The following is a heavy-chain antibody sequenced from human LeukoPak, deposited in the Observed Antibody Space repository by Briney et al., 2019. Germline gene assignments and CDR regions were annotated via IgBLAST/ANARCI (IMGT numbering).Heavy chain of an antibody. Sequence: SETPSLTCAVYGGSFSGYYWSWIRQPPGKGLEWIGEINHSGSTNYNPSLKSRVTISVDTSKNQFSLKLSSVTAADTAVYYCARRSGIRFRYYYYGMDVWGQGTTVTVSS. V-gene: IGHV4-34*01. D-gene: IGHD1-26*01. J-gene: IGHJ6*02. CDR3: ARRSGIRFRYYYYGMDV. CDR1: GGSFSGYY. CDR2: INHSGST.